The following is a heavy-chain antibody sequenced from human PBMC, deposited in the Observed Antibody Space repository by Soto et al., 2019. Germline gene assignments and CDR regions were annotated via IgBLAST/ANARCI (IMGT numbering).Heavy chain of an antibody. D-gene: IGHD3-3*01. V-gene: IGHV4-4*07. CDR3: ARGQRFSDSFDP. J-gene: IGHJ5*02. CDR2: IYSSGGT. CDR1: GGAISGYY. Sequence: ETLSLTCTVSGGAISGYYWTWIRQSAGKGLEWIGRIYSSGGTKYNPSLKSRVTMSLDTSKNQLSLRLSSVTAADTAVYYCARGQRFSDSFDPWGQGTLVTVSS.